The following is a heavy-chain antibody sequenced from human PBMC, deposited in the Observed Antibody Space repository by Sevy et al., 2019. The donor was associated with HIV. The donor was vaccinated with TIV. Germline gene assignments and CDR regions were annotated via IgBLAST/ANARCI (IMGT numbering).Heavy chain of an antibody. CDR1: GDSISGYY. V-gene: IGHV4-59*01. Sequence: SETLSLTCTVSGDSISGYYWSWIRQPPGKELEWIGYIYYSRSTTYSPSLKSRVTISKDTSKNQFSLKLSSVTAADTAVYYCARGDPELFYGMDVWGQGTTVTVSS. CDR2: IYYSRST. D-gene: IGHD1-7*01. J-gene: IGHJ6*02. CDR3: ARGDPELFYGMDV.